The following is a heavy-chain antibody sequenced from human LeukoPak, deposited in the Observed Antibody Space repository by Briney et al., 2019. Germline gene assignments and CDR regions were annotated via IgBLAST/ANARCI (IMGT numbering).Heavy chain of an antibody. Sequence: GASVKVSCKASGGTFSSYAISWVRQAPGQGLEWMGGIIPIFGTANYAQKFQGRVTITADKSTSTAYMELSSLRSEDTAVYYCAKIYGGNSDFDYWGQGTLVTVSS. CDR2: IIPIFGTA. J-gene: IGHJ4*02. CDR3: AKIYGGNSDFDY. D-gene: IGHD4-23*01. CDR1: GGTFSSYA. V-gene: IGHV1-69*06.